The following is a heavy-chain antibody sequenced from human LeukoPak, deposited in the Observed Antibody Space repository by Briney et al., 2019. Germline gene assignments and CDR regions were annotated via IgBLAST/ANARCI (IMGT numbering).Heavy chain of an antibody. CDR1: GGTFSSYA. J-gene: IGHJ6*03. V-gene: IGHV1-69*13. CDR3: AADLDVTMVAYYYYYMDV. Sequence: ASVKVSCKASGGTFSSYAISWVRQAPGQGLEWMGGIIPIFGTANYAQKFQGRVTITADESTSTAYMEPSSLRSEDTAVYYCAADLDVTMVAYYYYYMDVWGKGTTVTVSS. CDR2: IIPIFGTA. D-gene: IGHD4/OR15-4a*01.